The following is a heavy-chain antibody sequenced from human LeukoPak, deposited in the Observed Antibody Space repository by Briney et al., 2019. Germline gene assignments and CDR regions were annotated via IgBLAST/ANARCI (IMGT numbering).Heavy chain of an antibody. D-gene: IGHD3-10*01. Sequence: GGSLRLSCAVSGFIFSNYAMRWVRQAPGKGLEWVAVTSSFDGSNKYYADSVKGRFTISRDNSKNTVYLQMNSLSSEDTAVYYCAEEKFGESLVYWGQGTLVTVSS. J-gene: IGHJ4*02. CDR2: TSSFDGSNK. V-gene: IGHV3-30*14. CDR1: GFIFSNYA. CDR3: AEEKFGESLVY.